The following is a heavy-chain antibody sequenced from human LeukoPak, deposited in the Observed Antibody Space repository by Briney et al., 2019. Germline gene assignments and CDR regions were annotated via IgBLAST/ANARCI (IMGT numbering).Heavy chain of an antibody. CDR2: IYHSGNT. CDR1: GGSITSSSYY. Sequence: SETLSLTCTVSGGSITSSSYYWGWIRQPPGKGLERIGSIYHSGNTYNNPSLRSRVTTSVDTSKNQFSLKLSSVTAADTAVYYCARSRYSPSPLDYWGQGTMVTVSS. D-gene: IGHD2-15*01. V-gene: IGHV4-39*01. J-gene: IGHJ4*02. CDR3: ARSRYSPSPLDY.